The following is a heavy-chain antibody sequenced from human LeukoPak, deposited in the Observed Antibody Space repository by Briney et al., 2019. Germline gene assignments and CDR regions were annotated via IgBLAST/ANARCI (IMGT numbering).Heavy chain of an antibody. CDR2: ISPSGST. CDR1: GESFSDDY. J-gene: IGHJ4*02. D-gene: IGHD3-9*01. CDR3: ARALDDVLTGDEIDS. V-gene: IGHV4-34*01. Sequence: SETLSLTCAVYGESFSDDYWSWIRQPPGKGLEWIGEISPSGSTNYNPSLKSRVTILVDTSKNQLSLNLTSVTAADTAVYYCARALDDVLTGDEIDSWGQGTLVTVSS.